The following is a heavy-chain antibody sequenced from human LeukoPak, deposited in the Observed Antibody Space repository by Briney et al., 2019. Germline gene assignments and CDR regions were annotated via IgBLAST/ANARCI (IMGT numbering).Heavy chain of an antibody. CDR3: AKDLGRRQLEPGASGMDV. CDR1: GFTFSSYA. D-gene: IGHD6-6*01. Sequence: HSGGSLRLSCAASGFTFSSYAMSWVRQAPGKGLEWVSAISGSGGSTYYADSVKGRFTISRDNSKNTLYLQMNSLRAEDTAVYYCAKDLGRRQLEPGASGMDVWGQGTTVTVSS. CDR2: ISGSGGST. J-gene: IGHJ6*02. V-gene: IGHV3-23*01.